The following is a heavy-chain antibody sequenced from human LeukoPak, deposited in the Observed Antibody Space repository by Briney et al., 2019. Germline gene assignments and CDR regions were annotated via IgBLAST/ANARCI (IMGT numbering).Heavy chain of an antibody. CDR2: INPNSGGT. CDR3: ARDRSKYQLLYSWFDP. Sequence: ASVKVSCKASGYTFTGYYMHWVRQAPGQGLEWMGWINPNSGGTNYAQKFQGRVTMTRDTSISTAYMELSRLRSDDTAVYYCARDRSKYQLLYSWFDPWVQGTLVTVSS. D-gene: IGHD2-2*02. CDR1: GYTFTGYY. J-gene: IGHJ5*02. V-gene: IGHV1-2*02.